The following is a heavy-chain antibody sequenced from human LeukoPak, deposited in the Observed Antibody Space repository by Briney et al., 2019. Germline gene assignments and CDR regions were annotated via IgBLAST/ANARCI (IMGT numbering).Heavy chain of an antibody. Sequence: GGSLRLSCAASGFTFSSYAMSWVRQAPGKGLEWVSAISGSGGSTYYADSVKGRSTISRDNSKNTLYLQMNSLRAEDTAVYYCAKDVSGYYYTGAFDIWGQGTMVTVSS. CDR1: GFTFSSYA. J-gene: IGHJ3*02. CDR2: ISGSGGST. V-gene: IGHV3-23*01. D-gene: IGHD3-22*01. CDR3: AKDVSGYYYTGAFDI.